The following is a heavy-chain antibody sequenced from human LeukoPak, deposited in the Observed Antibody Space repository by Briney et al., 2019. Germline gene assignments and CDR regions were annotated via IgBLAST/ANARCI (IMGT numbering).Heavy chain of an antibody. CDR1: GGSISSGGYS. V-gene: IGHV4-30-2*01. Sequence: PSETLSLTCAVSGGSISSGGYSWSWIRQPPGKGLEWIGYIYHSGSTYYNPSLKSRVTISVDRSKNQFSLKLSPVTAADTAVYYCARGGDGVLRYFDWLLFDYWGQGTLVTVSS. D-gene: IGHD3-9*01. J-gene: IGHJ4*02. CDR2: IYHSGST. CDR3: ARGGDGVLRYFDWLLFDY.